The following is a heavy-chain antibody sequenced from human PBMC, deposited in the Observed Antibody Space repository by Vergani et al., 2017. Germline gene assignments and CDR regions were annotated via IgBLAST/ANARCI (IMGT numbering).Heavy chain of an antibody. V-gene: IGHV3-23*01. CDR1: GFTFSSYA. D-gene: IGHD4-17*01. CDR2: ISESGDIT. Sequence: EVQLLESGGGLVQPGGSLRISCAASGFTFSSYAMSWVRQAPGKGLEWVSAISESGDITYYPDSVRGRFTISRDNSKNTVYLQLNSLRAEDTAVYYCAKENGDAFFDYWSQGTLVTVSS. CDR3: AKENGDAFFDY. J-gene: IGHJ4*02.